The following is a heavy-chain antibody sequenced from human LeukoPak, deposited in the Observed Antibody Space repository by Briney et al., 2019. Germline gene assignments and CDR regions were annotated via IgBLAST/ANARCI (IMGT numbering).Heavy chain of an antibody. CDR1: GFTFSSYW. J-gene: IGHJ4*02. V-gene: IGHV3-7*03. CDR3: AKDRTVVTPPFDY. D-gene: IGHD4-23*01. CDR2: IKQDGSEK. Sequence: PGGSLRLSCAASGFTFSSYWMSWVRQAPGKGLEWVANIKQDGSEKYYVDSVKGRFTISRDNAKNSLYLQMNSLRAEDTAVYYCAKDRTVVTPPFDYWGQGTLVTVSP.